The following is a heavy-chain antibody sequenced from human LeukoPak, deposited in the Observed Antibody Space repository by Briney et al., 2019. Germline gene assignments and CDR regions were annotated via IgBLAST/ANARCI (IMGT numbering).Heavy chain of an antibody. CDR1: GYTFTGYY. J-gene: IGHJ6*02. D-gene: IGHD4-23*01. CDR2: INPNSGGT. CDR3: ARDLYGGNSPYYYCYGMDV. Sequence: ASVKVSCKASGYTFTGYYMHWVRQAPGQGLEWMGWINPNSGGTNYAQKFQGRVTMTRDTSISTAYMELSRLRSDDTAVYYCARDLYGGNSPYYYCYGMDVWGQGTTVTVSS. V-gene: IGHV1-2*02.